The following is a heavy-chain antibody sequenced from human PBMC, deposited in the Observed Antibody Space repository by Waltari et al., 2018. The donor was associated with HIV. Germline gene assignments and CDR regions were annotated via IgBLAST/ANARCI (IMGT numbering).Heavy chain of an antibody. CDR2: ISYDGSNK. D-gene: IGHD2-2*01. CDR3: ARDPQYCSSTSCSYYFDY. J-gene: IGHJ4*02. Sequence: VQLVESGGGVVQPGRSLRLSCAATGFPFSTYALHRVRQAPGKGLEVVAVISYDGSNKYYADSVKGRFTISRDNSKNTLYLQMNSLRAEYAAVYYCARDPQYCSSTSCSYYFDYWGQGTLVTVSS. V-gene: IGHV3-30-3*01. CDR1: GFPFSTYA.